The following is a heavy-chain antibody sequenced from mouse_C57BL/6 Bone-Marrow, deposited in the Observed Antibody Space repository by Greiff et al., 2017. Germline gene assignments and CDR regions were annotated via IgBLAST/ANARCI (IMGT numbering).Heavy chain of an antibody. Sequence: EVMLVESEGGLVQPGSSMKLSCTASGFTFSDYYMAWVRQVPEKGLEWVANINYDGSSTYYLDSLKSRFIISRDNAKNILYLQMSSLKSEDTATYYCARDFYMAYWGQGTLVTVSA. V-gene: IGHV5-16*01. J-gene: IGHJ3*01. CDR2: INYDGSST. CDR1: GFTFSDYY. CDR3: ARDFYMAY. D-gene: IGHD1-3*01.